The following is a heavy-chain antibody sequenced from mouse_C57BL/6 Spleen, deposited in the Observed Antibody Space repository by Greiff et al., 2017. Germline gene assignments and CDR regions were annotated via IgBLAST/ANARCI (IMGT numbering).Heavy chain of an antibody. Sequence: QVQLKESGPELVKPGASVKISCKASGYAFTSSWMNWVKQRPGKGLEWIGRIYPGDGGTNYNGKFKGKATLTADTSSSTAYMQLSSLTSEDSAVYFCAREGTPGYFDVWGTGTTATVSS. CDR2: IYPGDGGT. V-gene: IGHV1-82*01. CDR3: AREGTPGYFDV. J-gene: IGHJ1*03. D-gene: IGHD3-3*01. CDR1: GYAFTSSW.